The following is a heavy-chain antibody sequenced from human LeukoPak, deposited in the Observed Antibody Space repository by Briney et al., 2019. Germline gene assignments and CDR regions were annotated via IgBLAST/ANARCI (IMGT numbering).Heavy chain of an antibody. Sequence: SETLSLTCAVYGGSFSGYYWSWIRQPPGKGLEWIGEINHSGSTNYNPSLKSRVTISVDTSKNQFSLKRSSVTAADTAVYYCARGRNASYDKNWFDPWGQGTLVTVSS. V-gene: IGHV4-34*01. J-gene: IGHJ5*02. D-gene: IGHD3-9*01. CDR3: ARGRNASYDKNWFDP. CDR1: GGSFSGYY. CDR2: INHSGST.